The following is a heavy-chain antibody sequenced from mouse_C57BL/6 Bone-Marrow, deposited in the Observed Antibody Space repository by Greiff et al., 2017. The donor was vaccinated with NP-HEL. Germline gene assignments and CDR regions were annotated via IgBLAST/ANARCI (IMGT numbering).Heavy chain of an antibody. CDR2: IHPNSGST. Sequence: VQLQQSGAELVKPGASVKLSCKASGYTFTSYWMHWVKQRPGQGLEWIGMIHPNSGSTNYNEKFKSKATLTVDKSSSTAYMQLSSLTSEDSAVYYCARGGWLPLDYYAMDYWGQGTSVTVSA. CDR1: GYTFTSYW. J-gene: IGHJ4*01. D-gene: IGHD2-3*01. V-gene: IGHV1-64*01. CDR3: ARGGWLPLDYYAMDY.